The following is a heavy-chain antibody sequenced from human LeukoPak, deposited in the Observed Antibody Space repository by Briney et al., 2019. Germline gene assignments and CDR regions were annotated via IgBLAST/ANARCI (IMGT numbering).Heavy chain of an antibody. Sequence: SETLSLTCAVYGGSFSSYYWSWIRQPPGKGLEWIGEINHSGSTNYNPSLKSRVTISVDTSKNQFSLKLSSVTAADTAVYYCARTGGYSYGLLDYWGQGTLVTVSS. V-gene: IGHV4-34*01. CDR1: GGSFSSYY. CDR2: INHSGST. D-gene: IGHD5-18*01. CDR3: ARTGGYSYGLLDY. J-gene: IGHJ4*02.